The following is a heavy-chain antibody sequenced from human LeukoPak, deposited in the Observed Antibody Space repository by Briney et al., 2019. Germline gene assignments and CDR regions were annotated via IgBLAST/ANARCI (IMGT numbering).Heavy chain of an antibody. CDR3: ARLRYYGMDV. J-gene: IGHJ6*02. CDR2: IYSGGNT. Sequence: GGSLRLSCAASGFTVSSNYMSWVRQAPGKGLEWVSVIYSGGNTYHADSVKGRFTISRDSSKNTVYLQMNSLRAEDTAVYYCARLRYYGMDVWGQGTTVTVSS. V-gene: IGHV3-66*04. CDR1: GFTVSSNY.